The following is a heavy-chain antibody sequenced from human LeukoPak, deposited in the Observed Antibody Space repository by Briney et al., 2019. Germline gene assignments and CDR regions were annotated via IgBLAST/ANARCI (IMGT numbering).Heavy chain of an antibody. CDR1: GYTFTSYD. V-gene: IGHV1-8*01. Sequence: ASVKVSCKASGYTFTSYDINWARQATGQGLEWMGWMNPNSGNTGYAQKFQGRVTMTRNTSISTAYMELSSLRSEDTAVYYCARVPIFGVVIRSCWFDPWGQGTLVTVSS. J-gene: IGHJ5*02. CDR2: MNPNSGNT. CDR3: ARVPIFGVVIRSCWFDP. D-gene: IGHD3-3*01.